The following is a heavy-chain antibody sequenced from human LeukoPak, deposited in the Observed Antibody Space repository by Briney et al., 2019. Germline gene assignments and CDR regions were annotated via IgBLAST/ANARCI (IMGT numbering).Heavy chain of an antibody. CDR2: IKQDRSEK. Sequence: GGSLRLSCAASGFTFTNYWMSWVRQAPGKGLELVANIKQDRSEKYYVDSVKGRFTISRDNAKNSLYMQMNSLRAEDTAVYYCARLREIPVFGVVTKSTSYFDYWGQGTLVTVSS. CDR1: GFTFTNYW. D-gene: IGHD3-3*01. V-gene: IGHV3-7*01. CDR3: ARLREIPVFGVVTKSTSYFDY. J-gene: IGHJ4*02.